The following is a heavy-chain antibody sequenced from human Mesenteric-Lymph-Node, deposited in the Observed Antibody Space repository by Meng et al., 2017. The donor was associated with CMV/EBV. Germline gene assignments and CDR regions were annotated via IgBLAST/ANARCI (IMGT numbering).Heavy chain of an antibody. CDR2: IYSGGST. CDR1: GFTVSSNY. J-gene: IGHJ2*01. V-gene: IGHV3-53*01. CDR3: AGERRRGYFDL. Sequence: FSCAASGFTVSSNYMSWVRQAPGKGLEWVSVIYSGGSTYYADSVKGRFTISRDNSKNTLYLQVNSLRVEDTAVYYCAGERRRGYFDLWGRGTLVTVSS.